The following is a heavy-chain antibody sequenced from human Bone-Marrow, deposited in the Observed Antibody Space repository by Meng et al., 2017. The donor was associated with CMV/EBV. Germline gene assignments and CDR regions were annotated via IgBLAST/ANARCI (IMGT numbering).Heavy chain of an antibody. V-gene: IGHV3-15*01. CDR3: TTDLPRSSGYSNDY. CDR1: GFTFSSFS. Sequence: GESLKISCAASGFTFSSFSMNWVRQAPEKGLEWVGLFRRKSDGGTTGYAAPVKGRFTMSRDDSKNTLYLQMNSLEIEDTAVYYCTTDLPRSSGYSNDYWGQGTLVTVSS. D-gene: IGHD3-22*01. J-gene: IGHJ4*02. CDR2: FRRKSDGGTT.